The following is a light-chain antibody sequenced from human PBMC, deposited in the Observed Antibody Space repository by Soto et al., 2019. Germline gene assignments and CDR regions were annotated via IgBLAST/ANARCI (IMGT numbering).Light chain of an antibody. CDR2: DAS. J-gene: IGKJ4*01. V-gene: IGKV3D-15*01. Sequence: VLTQSPGTLALSPGKISFSSCRASQSADSGYLAWYQQKPGQPPTLLVSDASTRARNIPARFNGSGSGTEFNLAISSLQSEYFALYYCQQYNNWAHTIVGGTKVDIK. CDR3: QQYNNWAHT. CDR1: QSADSGY.